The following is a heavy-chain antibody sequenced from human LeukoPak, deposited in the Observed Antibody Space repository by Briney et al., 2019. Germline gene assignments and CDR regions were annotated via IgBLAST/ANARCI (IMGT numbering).Heavy chain of an antibody. CDR3: TEGFDY. CDR2: IRSKAYGGTT. CDR1: GFTFGDYS. J-gene: IGHJ4*02. V-gene: IGHV3-49*04. Sequence: GASLRLSCTASGFTFGDYSMSWVRQAPGKGLEWVGFIRSKAYGGTTEYASSVKGRYTISRDYSKSIAYLQMNRLKTEGTAVYYCTEGFDYWGQGTLVTVSA.